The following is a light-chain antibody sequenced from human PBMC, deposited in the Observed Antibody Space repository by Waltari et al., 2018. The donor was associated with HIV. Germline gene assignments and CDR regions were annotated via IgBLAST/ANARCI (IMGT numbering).Light chain of an antibody. J-gene: IGLJ3*02. V-gene: IGLV1-44*01. Sequence: QSALTQAASVSGTVGHAVTLSCAGYDNNIGRLAVGWYQQISPVPPKTVVFADPLTSGIRDRISVSKSGTTASLPISGLQPEDEADYYCSTWDKTLSAWVFGGGTKLTVL. CDR3: STWDKTLSAWV. CDR2: ADP. CDR1: DNNIGRLA.